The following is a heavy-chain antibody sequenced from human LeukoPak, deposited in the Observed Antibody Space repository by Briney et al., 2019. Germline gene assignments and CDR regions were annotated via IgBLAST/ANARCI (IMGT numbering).Heavy chain of an antibody. D-gene: IGHD6-6*01. CDR3: ADNSLPGDWVAFDI. Sequence: PGGSLRLSCAASGFTFSSYWMHWVRQAPGQGLVWVSHIHSDGSSTSYADSVKGRFTISRDNSKNTLYLQMNSLRAEDTAVYYCADNSLPGDWVAFDIWGQGTMVTVSS. CDR1: GFTFSSYW. J-gene: IGHJ3*02. CDR2: IHSDGSST. V-gene: IGHV3-74*01.